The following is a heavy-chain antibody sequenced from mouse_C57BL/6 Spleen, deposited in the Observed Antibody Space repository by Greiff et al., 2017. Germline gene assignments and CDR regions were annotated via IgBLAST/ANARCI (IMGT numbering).Heavy chain of an antibody. CDR1: GYSFTGYW. V-gene: IGHV1-39*01. D-gene: IGHD1-1*01. J-gene: IGHJ4*01. Sequence: VQLQQPGPELVKPGASVKISCKASGYSFTGYWMNWVKQSTGQSLEWIGVINPNDGTTSYNQKFKGKATLTVDPSSSTAYMQLSSLTSEDSAVYCCARYYGSSWWCAMDCWGQGTSVTVSS. CDR3: ARYYGSSWWCAMDC. CDR2: INPNDGTT.